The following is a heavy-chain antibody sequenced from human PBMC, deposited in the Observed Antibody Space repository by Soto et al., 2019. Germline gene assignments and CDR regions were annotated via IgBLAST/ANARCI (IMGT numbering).Heavy chain of an antibody. CDR2: IYPGDSDT. Sequence: GESLKISCKGSGYSFTSYWIGWVRQMPGKGLEWMGIIYPGDSDTRYSPSFQGQVTTSADKSISTAYLQWSSLKASDTAMYYCARMPCSGGSCYPAGDWFDPWGQGTLVTVSS. J-gene: IGHJ5*02. CDR3: ARMPCSGGSCYPAGDWFDP. CDR1: GYSFTSYW. D-gene: IGHD2-15*01. V-gene: IGHV5-51*01.